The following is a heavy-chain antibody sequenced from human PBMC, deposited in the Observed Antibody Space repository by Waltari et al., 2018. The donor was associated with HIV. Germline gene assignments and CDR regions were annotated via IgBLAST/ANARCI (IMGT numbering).Heavy chain of an antibody. J-gene: IGHJ5*02. D-gene: IGHD5-12*01. CDR2: VYYSGST. CDR3: ARSRTGYGGTDS. Sequence: QVQLQASGPGLLKPSETLSLTCTVSGGSISGYYWNWIRQPPGKGLEWIGYVYYSGSTIYNPSLKTRVTISLDTPKNQFSLKMNSATAADTAVYYCARSRTGYGGTDSWGQGTLVTVSS. CDR1: GGSISGYY. V-gene: IGHV4-59*01.